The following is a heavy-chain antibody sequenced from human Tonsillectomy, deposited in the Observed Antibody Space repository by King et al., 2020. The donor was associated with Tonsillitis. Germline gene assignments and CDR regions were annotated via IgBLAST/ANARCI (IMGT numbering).Heavy chain of an antibody. Sequence: QLVQSGAEVKKPGASLKVSCKASGYTFTGYYMHWVRQAPGQGLEWMGWINPYSGGTNYAQKFQGRDTMTRDTSISTAYMELSRLGSDDTAVYYCARDRGSGSDAFDIWGQGTMVTVSS. CDR1: GYTFTGYY. CDR2: INPYSGGT. D-gene: IGHD3-10*01. V-gene: IGHV1-2*02. CDR3: ARDRGSGSDAFDI. J-gene: IGHJ3*02.